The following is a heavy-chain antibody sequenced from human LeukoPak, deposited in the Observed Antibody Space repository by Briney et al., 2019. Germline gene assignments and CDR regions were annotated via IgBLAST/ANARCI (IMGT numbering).Heavy chain of an antibody. CDR3: ARRSYSSSWYYFDY. J-gene: IGHJ4*02. CDR1: GCSFTSYW. D-gene: IGHD6-13*01. CDR2: IYPGDSDT. V-gene: IGHV5-51*01. Sequence: GESLRISCKGSGCSFTSYWIGWVRQMPGKGLEWMGIIYPGDSDTRYSPSFQGQVTISADKSISTAYLQWSSLKASDTAMYYCARRSYSSSWYYFDYWGQGTLVTVSS.